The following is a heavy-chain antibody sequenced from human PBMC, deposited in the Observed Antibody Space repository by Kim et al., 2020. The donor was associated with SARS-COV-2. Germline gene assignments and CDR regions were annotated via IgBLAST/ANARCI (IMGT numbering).Heavy chain of an antibody. CDR3: ARVPYTLGTGYYFDH. J-gene: IGHJ4*02. CDR2: IDWQDDK. CDR1: AFSLDSSGMC. Sequence: SGPALVKPTQTLTLTCTFSAFSLDSSGMCVSWIRQPPGKPLEWLALIDWQDDKFYRSSLKTRLSISKDTSKNQVVLTMTNVDPVDSGTYYCARVPYTLGTGYYFDHWGPGTVVTVSS. V-gene: IGHV2-70*01. D-gene: IGHD2-15*01.